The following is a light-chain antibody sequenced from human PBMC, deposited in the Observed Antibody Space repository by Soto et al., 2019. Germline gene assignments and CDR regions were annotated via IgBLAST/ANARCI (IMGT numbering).Light chain of an antibody. CDR2: GAS. CDR1: QSIDSNF. V-gene: IGKV3-20*01. CDR3: QQYGSSGT. J-gene: IGKJ1*01. Sequence: DIVLTQSPGTLSLSPGEGATLSCRASQSIDSNFLAWYQQKPGQAPRLLIYGASNRATGIPDRFSGSGSGTDFTLTISRLEPEDFAVYYCQQYGSSGTFGQGTKVDIK.